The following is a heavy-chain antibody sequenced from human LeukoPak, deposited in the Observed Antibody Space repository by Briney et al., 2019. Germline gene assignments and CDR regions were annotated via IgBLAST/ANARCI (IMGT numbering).Heavy chain of an antibody. CDR3: ARVSGSVRGVINWFDP. Sequence: ASVKVSSKASGYTFTGYYMHWVRQAPGQGLEWMGWINPNSGGTNYAQKFQGRVTMTRDTSISTAYMELSRLRSDDTAVYYCARVSGSVRGVINWFDPWGQGTLVTVSS. J-gene: IGHJ5*02. CDR1: GYTFTGYY. V-gene: IGHV1-2*02. D-gene: IGHD3-10*01. CDR2: INPNSGGT.